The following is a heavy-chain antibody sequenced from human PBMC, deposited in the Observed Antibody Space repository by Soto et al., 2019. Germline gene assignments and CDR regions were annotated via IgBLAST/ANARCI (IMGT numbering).Heavy chain of an antibody. V-gene: IGHV4-30-2*01. CDR3: ASDRGYFQH. CDR1: GGSISSGGYS. CDR2: IYHSGST. J-gene: IGHJ1*01. Sequence: QLQLQESGSRLVKPSQTLSLTCAVSGGSISSGGYSWSWIRQPPGKGLEWIGYIYHSGSTYYNPSLKSRVTISVDRSKNQFSLKLSSVTAADTAVYYCASDRGYFQHWGQGTLVTVSS.